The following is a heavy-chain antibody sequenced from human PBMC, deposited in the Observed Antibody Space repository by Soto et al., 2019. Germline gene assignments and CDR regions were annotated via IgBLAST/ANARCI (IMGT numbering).Heavy chain of an antibody. Sequence: PGGSLRLSCAASGFNFTNAWMNWVRQATGKGLEWVGRIKSKADGGTIDYAAPVKDRFTISRDDSKNTLYLQMNSLKTEDTAVYYCTTTERGLRFLEWLFRLDVWGKGTTVTVSS. V-gene: IGHV3-15*07. CDR2: IKSKADGGTI. D-gene: IGHD3-3*01. J-gene: IGHJ6*04. CDR3: TTTERGLRFLEWLFRLDV. CDR1: GFNFTNAW.